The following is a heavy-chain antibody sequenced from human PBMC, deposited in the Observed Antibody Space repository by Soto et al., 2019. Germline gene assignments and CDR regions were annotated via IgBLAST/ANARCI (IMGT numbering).Heavy chain of an antibody. CDR2: ISSSSSYT. CDR1: GFTFSDYY. V-gene: IGHV3-11*06. CDR3: ARHRPPIAAAGTGILDY. D-gene: IGHD6-13*01. J-gene: IGHJ4*02. Sequence: GGSLGLSCAASGFTFSDYYMSWIRQAPGKGLEWVSYISSSSSYTNYADSVKGRFTISRDNAKNSLYLQMNSLRAEDTAVYYCARHRPPIAAAGTGILDYWGQGTLVTVSS.